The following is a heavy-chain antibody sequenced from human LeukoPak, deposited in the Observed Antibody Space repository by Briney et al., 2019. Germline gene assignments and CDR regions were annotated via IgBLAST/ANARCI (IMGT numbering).Heavy chain of an antibody. J-gene: IGHJ4*02. CDR1: GGSISSYY. CDR2: LHTSGST. D-gene: IGHD4-17*01. V-gene: IGHV4-4*07. Sequence: TSETLSLTCTVSGGSISSYYWSWIRQPAGEGLEWIGRLHTSGSTHYNPSLKSRVTMSVDTSKNQFSLKLSSVTAADTAVYYCARDFGYGDYFFDDWGQGTLVTVSS. CDR3: ARDFGYGDYFFDD.